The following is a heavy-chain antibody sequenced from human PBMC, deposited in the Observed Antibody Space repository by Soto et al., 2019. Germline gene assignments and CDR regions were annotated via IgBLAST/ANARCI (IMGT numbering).Heavy chain of an antibody. CDR3: ARGPIQLWFNYYYGMDV. Sequence: SVKVSCKASGGTFSSYAISWVRQAPGQGLEWMGGIIPIFGTANYAQKFQGRVTITADESTSTAYMELSSLRSEDTAAYYCARGPIQLWFNYYYGMDVWGQGTTVTVSS. CDR1: GGTFSSYA. CDR2: IIPIFGTA. J-gene: IGHJ6*02. V-gene: IGHV1-69*13. D-gene: IGHD5-18*01.